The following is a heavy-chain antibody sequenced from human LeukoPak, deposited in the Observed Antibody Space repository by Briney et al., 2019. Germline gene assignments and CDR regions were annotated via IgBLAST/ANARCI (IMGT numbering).Heavy chain of an antibody. CDR1: GGSFSGYY. D-gene: IGHD3-10*01. CDR3: ARARILWFGADNWFDP. CDR2: INHSGST. V-gene: IGHV4-34*01. Sequence: PSETLSLTCAVYGGSFSGYYWSWIRQPPGKGLEWIGEINHSGSTNYNPSLKSRVTISVDTSKNQFSLKLSSVTAADTAVYYCARARILWFGADNWFDPWGQGTLVTVSS. J-gene: IGHJ5*02.